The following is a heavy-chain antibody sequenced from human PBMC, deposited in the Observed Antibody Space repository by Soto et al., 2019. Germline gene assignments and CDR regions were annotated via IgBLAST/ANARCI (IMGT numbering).Heavy chain of an antibody. J-gene: IGHJ5*02. CDR3: ARGTITIFGLVNNWFDP. D-gene: IGHD3-3*01. V-gene: IGHV1-2*02. Sequence: ASVKVSCKASGYTFTGYYMHWVRQAPGQGLEWMGWINPNSGGTNYAQKFQGRVTMTRDTAISTAYMELSRLRSDDTAVYYGARGTITIFGLVNNWFDPWGQGTLVTVSS. CDR1: GYTFTGYY. CDR2: INPNSGGT.